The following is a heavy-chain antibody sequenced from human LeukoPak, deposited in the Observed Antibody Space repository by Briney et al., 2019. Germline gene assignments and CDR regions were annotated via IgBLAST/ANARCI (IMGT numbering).Heavy chain of an antibody. J-gene: IGHJ4*02. CDR1: GFTFSSYS. Sequence: GGSLRLSCAASGFTFSSYSMNWVRQAPGKGLEWVANIKQDGSEKYYVDSVKGRLTISRDNAKNSLYLQMNSLRAEDTAVYYCARDMVRGSSPFDYWGQGTLVTVSS. V-gene: IGHV3-7*01. D-gene: IGHD3-10*01. CDR2: IKQDGSEK. CDR3: ARDMVRGSSPFDY.